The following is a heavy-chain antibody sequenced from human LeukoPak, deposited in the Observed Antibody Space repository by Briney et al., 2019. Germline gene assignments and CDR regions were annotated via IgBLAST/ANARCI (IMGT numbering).Heavy chain of an antibody. J-gene: IGHJ6*03. CDR1: GGSISSYY. Sequence: ASETPSLTCTVSGGSISSYYWSWIRQPPGKGLEWIGYIYYSGSTNYNPSLKSRVTISVDTSKTQFSLKLSSVTAADTAVYYCARDQIVRVRGPYYYYMDVWGKGTTVTVS. CDR3: ARDQIVRVRGPYYYYMDV. D-gene: IGHD3-10*01. CDR2: IYYSGST. V-gene: IGHV4-59*01.